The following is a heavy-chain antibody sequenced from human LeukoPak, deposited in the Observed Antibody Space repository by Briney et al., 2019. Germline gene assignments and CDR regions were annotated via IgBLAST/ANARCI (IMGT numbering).Heavy chain of an antibody. CDR2: IYYSGST. V-gene: IGHV4-61*05. CDR1: GGSISSSSYY. CDR3: ARRRAMDPRPDAFDI. J-gene: IGHJ3*02. Sequence: PSETLSLTCTVSGGSISSSSYYWGWIRQPPGKGLEWIGYIYYSGSTNYNPSLKSRVTISVDTSKNQFSLKLSSVTAADTAVYYCARRRAMDPRPDAFDIWGQGTMVTVSS. D-gene: IGHD5-18*01.